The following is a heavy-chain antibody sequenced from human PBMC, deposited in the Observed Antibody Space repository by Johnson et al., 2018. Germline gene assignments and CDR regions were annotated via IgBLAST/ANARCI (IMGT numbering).Heavy chain of an antibody. D-gene: IGHD3-16*01. CDR1: GFTFSSYG. Sequence: QVQLVQSGGGVVQXGRSLRLSCAASGFTFSSYGMHWVRQAPGKGLEWVAVISNDGSNKYYADSVKGRFTISRDKSRNTLYLQMNSLRAEDKALYYCAKGETGGTYDAFDIWGQGTMVTVSS. V-gene: IGHV3-30*18. CDR3: AKGETGGTYDAFDI. J-gene: IGHJ3*02. CDR2: ISNDGSNK.